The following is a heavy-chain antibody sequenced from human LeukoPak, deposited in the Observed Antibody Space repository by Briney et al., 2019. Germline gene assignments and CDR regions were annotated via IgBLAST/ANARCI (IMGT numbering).Heavy chain of an antibody. CDR1: GGSISSGGYH. Sequence: SETLSLTCTVSGGSISSGGYHWSWLRQHPGKGLEWIGYIYYSGSTYYNPSLKSRVTISVDTSKDQFSLKLSSVTAADTAVYYCARNLVDTAMVDAFDIWGQGTMVTVSS. D-gene: IGHD5-18*01. CDR3: ARNLVDTAMVDAFDI. V-gene: IGHV4-31*03. J-gene: IGHJ3*02. CDR2: IYYSGST.